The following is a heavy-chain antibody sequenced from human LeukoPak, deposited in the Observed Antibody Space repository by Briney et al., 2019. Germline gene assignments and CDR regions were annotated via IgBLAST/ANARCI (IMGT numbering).Heavy chain of an antibody. CDR1: GFTFDDYG. CDR2: ISRNGYSI. V-gene: IGHV3-9*01. J-gene: IGHJ4*02. D-gene: IGHD1-1*01. CDR3: AKVYNWNDPTDY. Sequence: GGSLRLSCAASGFTFDDYGFHWVRQAPGKGLEWVSGISRNGYSIGNADSVKGRFTISRDNSKNTLYLQMNSLRAEDTAVYYCAKVYNWNDPTDYWGQGTLVTVSS.